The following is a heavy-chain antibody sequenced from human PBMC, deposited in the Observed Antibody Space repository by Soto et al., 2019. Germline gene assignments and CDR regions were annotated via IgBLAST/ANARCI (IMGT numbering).Heavy chain of an antibody. D-gene: IGHD6-19*01. Sequence: LSLTCTVSGDSVTSDNKYWSWIRQPPGKALEWIAYIRSSGSTNYNPSLKSRVTISRDTSKNQLSLKMTSVTAEDTAVYYCERSGGGSGWLGGQGTLVTVSS. V-gene: IGHV4-61*01. CDR2: IRSSGST. CDR1: GDSVTSDNKY. J-gene: IGHJ4*02. CDR3: ERSGGGSGWL.